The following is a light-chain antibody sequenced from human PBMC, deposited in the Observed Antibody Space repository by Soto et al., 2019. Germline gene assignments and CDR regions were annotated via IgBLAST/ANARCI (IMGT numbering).Light chain of an antibody. CDR3: QQYNKWPLS. V-gene: IGKV3-15*01. CDR1: QSVISS. Sequence: EIVMTQSPATLSVSPGERATLSCWASQSVISSLAWYQQKPGQAPRLLIYGASTRATGIPARFSGSGSGTVFTFNISSLQSEDLAVYFCQQYNKWPLSFGGGTKVEI. CDR2: GAS. J-gene: IGKJ4*01.